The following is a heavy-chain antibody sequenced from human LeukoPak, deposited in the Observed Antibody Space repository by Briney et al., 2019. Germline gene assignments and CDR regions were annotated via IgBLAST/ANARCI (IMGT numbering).Heavy chain of an antibody. CDR1: GYSISSGYY. J-gene: IGHJ4*02. Sequence: TASETLSLTCTVSGYSISSGYYWGWIRQPPGKGLEWIGSIYHSGSTYYNPSLNSRVTISVDTSKNQFSLKLSSVTAADTAVYYCARVPIQGDVDYWGQGTLVTVSS. D-gene: IGHD5-18*01. V-gene: IGHV4-38-2*02. CDR2: IYHSGST. CDR3: ARVPIQGDVDY.